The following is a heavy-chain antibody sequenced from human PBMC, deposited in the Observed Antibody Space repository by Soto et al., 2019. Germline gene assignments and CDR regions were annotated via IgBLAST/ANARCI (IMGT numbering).Heavy chain of an antibody. CDR3: ARAPPSFDS. J-gene: IGHJ4*02. CDR2: IRTISSAI. V-gene: IGHV3-48*02. Sequence: QLVESGGGLVQPGGSLRLSCAAPGFTFSDYPMNWVRQAPGKGLEWVSSIRTISSAIYFADSVRGRFTISRDNARNSLYLQMTILRDEDTAVYYGARAPPSFDSWGQGTLVTVSS. CDR1: GFTFSDYP.